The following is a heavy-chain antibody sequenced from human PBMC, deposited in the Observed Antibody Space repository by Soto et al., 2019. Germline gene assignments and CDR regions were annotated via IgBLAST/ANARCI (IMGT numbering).Heavy chain of an antibody. V-gene: IGHV1-69*02. Sequence: QVQLVQSGAEVKKPGSSVKVSCKASGGTFSSCTISWVRQAPGQGLEWMGRIIPILGIANYAQKFQGRVTITADKSTSTAYMELSSLRSEDTAVSYCASSFGPGSSWLDYWCQGTLVTVSS. CDR3: ASSFGPGSSWLDY. CDR2: IIPILGIA. J-gene: IGHJ4*02. D-gene: IGHD6-13*01. CDR1: GGTFSSCT.